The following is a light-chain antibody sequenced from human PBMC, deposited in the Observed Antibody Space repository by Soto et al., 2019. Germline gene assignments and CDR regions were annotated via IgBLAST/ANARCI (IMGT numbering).Light chain of an antibody. CDR1: QGVGSY. CDR2: AAS. V-gene: IGKV1-9*01. Sequence: DIQLTQSPSFLSASVGDRVTITCRASQGVGSYLSWYQQRPGKAPKILIYAASTLQTGVPSRFSGSGSGTEFTLTISSLQPEDFATYYCQQLNSYPLTFGGGTKVEIK. CDR3: QQLNSYPLT. J-gene: IGKJ4*01.